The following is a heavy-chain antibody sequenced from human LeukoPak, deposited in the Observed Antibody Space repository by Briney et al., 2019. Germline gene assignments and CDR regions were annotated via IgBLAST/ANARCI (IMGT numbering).Heavy chain of an antibody. Sequence: SETLSLTCTVSGDSISSYYWSWIRQPPGKGLEWIGYIYTSGGTNYIPSLKGRVTISIDTSKSQFSLKLSSVTAADSAVYYCARLTRLSTSPDRYYLDYWGQGTLVTVSS. J-gene: IGHJ4*02. CDR1: GDSISSYY. CDR2: IYTSGGT. V-gene: IGHV4-4*09. D-gene: IGHD6-6*01. CDR3: ARLTRLSTSPDRYYLDY.